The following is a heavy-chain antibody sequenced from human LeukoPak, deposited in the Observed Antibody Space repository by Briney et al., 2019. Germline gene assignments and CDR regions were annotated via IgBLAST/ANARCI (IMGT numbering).Heavy chain of an antibody. CDR3: AKPYSSSVYYYYYMDI. V-gene: IGHV3-30*02. J-gene: IGHJ6*03. CDR2: INYDISNK. CDR1: GFTFSNYG. Sequence: GGSLRLSCAPSGFTFSNYGMPWARQAPGKGLEGGAFINYDISNKYYADSVKGRFTISRDNSKNTLFLQMNSLRPEDTAVYYCAKPYSSSVYYYYYMDIWGKGTTVTISS. D-gene: IGHD6-13*01.